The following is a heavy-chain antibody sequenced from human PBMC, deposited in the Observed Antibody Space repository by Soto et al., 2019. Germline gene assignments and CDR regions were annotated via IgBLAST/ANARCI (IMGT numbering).Heavy chain of an antibody. CDR3: AKDERVDTAMVTGHYYYFGMDV. V-gene: IGHV3-43*01. CDR1: GFIFADYT. CDR2: ITWNGGIT. J-gene: IGHJ6*02. D-gene: IGHD5-18*01. Sequence: EVQLVESGGVVVQPGGSLRLSCAASGFIFADYTMHWVRQAPGKGLEWVSLITWNGGITYYADSVKGRFTISRDNSKNSLYLQVNSLTTEDTALYYCAKDERVDTAMVTGHYYYFGMDVWGRGTTVTVSS.